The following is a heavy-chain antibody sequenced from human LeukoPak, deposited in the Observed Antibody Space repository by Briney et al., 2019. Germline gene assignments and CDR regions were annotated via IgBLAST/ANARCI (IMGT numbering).Heavy chain of an antibody. CDR2: ISSSSSTI. CDR3: ARNYRSPRVVPAAIPYFDY. Sequence: PGGSLRLSCAASGFTVSSNYMSWVRQAPGKGLEWVSYISSSSSTIYYADSVKGRFTISRDNAKNSLYLQMNSLRAEDTAVYYCARNYRSPRVVPAAIPYFDYWGQGTLVTVSS. V-gene: IGHV3-48*04. J-gene: IGHJ4*02. D-gene: IGHD2-2*02. CDR1: GFTVSSNY.